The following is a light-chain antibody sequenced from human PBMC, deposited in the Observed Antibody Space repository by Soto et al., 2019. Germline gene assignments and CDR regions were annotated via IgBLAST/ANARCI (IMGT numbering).Light chain of an antibody. CDR1: QSVSNN. Sequence: EIVLTQSPGTLSLSPGERATLSCRASQSVSNNLAWSQQKPGQTPRLLMYGASSRATGIPDRFSGSGSGTRFTLTISRLEPEDFAVYYCQQYGGSPFTFGPGTKGEI. CDR2: GAS. CDR3: QQYGGSPFT. J-gene: IGKJ3*01. V-gene: IGKV3-20*01.